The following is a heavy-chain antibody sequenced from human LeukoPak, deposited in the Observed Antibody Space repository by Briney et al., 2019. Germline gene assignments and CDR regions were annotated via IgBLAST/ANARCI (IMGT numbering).Heavy chain of an antibody. CDR3: ARGDSGRGKEYYYGADV. CDR2: VRRKFRSYST. Sequence: GGSLRLSCAAPGFSFSEFFMDWVRQAPGKGLEWLGRVRRKFRSYSTEYAASVKGRFTISRDDSQNSVFLQMSSLRTEDTAVYYCARGDSGRGKEYYYGADVWGQGTTVTVSS. J-gene: IGHJ6*02. D-gene: IGHD2-15*01. CDR1: GFSFSEFF. V-gene: IGHV3-72*01.